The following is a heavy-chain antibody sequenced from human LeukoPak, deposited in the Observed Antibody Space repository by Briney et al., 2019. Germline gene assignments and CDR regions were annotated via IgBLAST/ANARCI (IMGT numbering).Heavy chain of an antibody. CDR2: INHSGST. CDR3: ARASIRYFDWLFPFDY. Sequence: PSETLSLTCAVYGGSFSGYYRSWIRQPPGKGLEWIGEINHSGSTNYNPSLKSRVTISVDTSKNQFSLKLSSVTAADTAVYYCARASIRYFDWLFPFDYWGQGTLVTVSS. CDR1: GGSFSGYY. J-gene: IGHJ4*02. D-gene: IGHD3-9*01. V-gene: IGHV4-34*01.